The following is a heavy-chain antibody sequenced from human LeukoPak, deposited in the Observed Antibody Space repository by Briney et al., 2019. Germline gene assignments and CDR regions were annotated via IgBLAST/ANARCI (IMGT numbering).Heavy chain of an antibody. CDR1: GFTFDDYA. CDR3: AKGGRNTYYYGYSDY. CDR2: INWNSGSM. J-gene: IGHJ4*02. D-gene: IGHD3-10*01. Sequence: PGRSLRLSCAASGFTFDDYAMHWVRQAPGKGLEWVSGINWNSGSMDYADSVKGRFTISRDNAKNSLYLQMNSLRAEDTALYYCAKGGRNTYYYGYSDYWGQGTLVTVSS. V-gene: IGHV3-9*01.